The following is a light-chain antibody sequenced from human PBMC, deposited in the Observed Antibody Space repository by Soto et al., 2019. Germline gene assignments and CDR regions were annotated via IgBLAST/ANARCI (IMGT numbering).Light chain of an antibody. Sequence: EIVLTQSPATLSLSPGERATLSCRASQSVSSSYLAWYQQKPGLAPRPLIHDASRRASGVAATFSGSGSGTDFTLTISSLEPEDFALYYCQQRNSWPPITFGQGTRLEIK. CDR1: QSVSSSY. CDR3: QQRNSWPPIT. V-gene: IGKV3D-20*02. CDR2: DAS. J-gene: IGKJ5*01.